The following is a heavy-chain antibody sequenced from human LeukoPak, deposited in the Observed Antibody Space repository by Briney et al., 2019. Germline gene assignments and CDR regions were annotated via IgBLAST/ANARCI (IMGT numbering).Heavy chain of an antibody. D-gene: IGHD6-13*01. CDR1: GYTFTSYG. CDR2: IIPILGIA. Sequence: GASVKVSCKASGYTFTSYGISWVRQAPGQGLEWMGRIIPILGIANYAQKFQGRVTITADKSTSTAYMELSSLRSEDTAVYYCARDRIAAAGNSDDAFDIWGQGTMVTVSS. CDR3: ARDRIAAAGNSDDAFDI. V-gene: IGHV1-69*04. J-gene: IGHJ3*02.